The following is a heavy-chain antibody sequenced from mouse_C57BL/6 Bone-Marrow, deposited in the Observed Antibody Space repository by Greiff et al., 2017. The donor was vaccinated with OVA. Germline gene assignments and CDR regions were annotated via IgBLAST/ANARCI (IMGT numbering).Heavy chain of an antibody. CDR1: GFTFSSYA. CDR3: AREGLGQGMDY. Sequence: EVKLMESGGGLVKPGGSLKLSCAASGFTFSSYAMSWVRQTPETRLEWVATISDGGSYTYYPDNVKGRFTISRDNAKNNLYLQMSHLKSEDTAMYYCAREGLGQGMDYWGQGTSVTVSS. D-gene: IGHD3-3*01. CDR2: ISDGGSYT. V-gene: IGHV5-4*01. J-gene: IGHJ4*01.